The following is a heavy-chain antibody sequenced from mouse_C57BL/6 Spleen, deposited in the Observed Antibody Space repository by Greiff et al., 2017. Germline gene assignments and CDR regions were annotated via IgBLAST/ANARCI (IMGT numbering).Heavy chain of an antibody. Sequence: EVQLVESGAELVKPGASVKLSCTASGFNIKDYYMHWVKQRTEQGLEWSGRIDPEDGETKYAPKFQGKATITADTSSNTAYLQLSSLTSEDTAVYYCARDYGSPAGDFDVWGTGTTVTVSS. J-gene: IGHJ1*03. V-gene: IGHV14-2*01. CDR1: GFNIKDYY. CDR2: IDPEDGET. D-gene: IGHD1-1*01. CDR3: ARDYGSPAGDFDV.